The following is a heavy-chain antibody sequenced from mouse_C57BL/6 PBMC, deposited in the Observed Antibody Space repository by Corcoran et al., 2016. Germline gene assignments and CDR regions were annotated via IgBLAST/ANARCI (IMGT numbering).Heavy chain of an antibody. CDR3: ARDHYSGYFDV. Sequence: QIQLVQSGPELKKPGETVKISCKASGYTFTTYGMSWVKQAPGKGLKWMGWINTYSGVPTYADDFKGRFAFSLETSASTAYLQINNLKNEDTATYFCARDHYSGYFDVWGTGTTVTVSS. V-gene: IGHV9-3*01. CDR1: GYTFTTYG. CDR2: INTYSGVP. D-gene: IGHD1-2*01. J-gene: IGHJ1*03.